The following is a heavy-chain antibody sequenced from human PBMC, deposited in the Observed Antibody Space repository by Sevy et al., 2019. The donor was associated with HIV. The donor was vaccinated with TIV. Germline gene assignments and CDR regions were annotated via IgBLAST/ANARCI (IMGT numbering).Heavy chain of an antibody. J-gene: IGHJ3*02. D-gene: IGHD3-22*01. CDR2: IKPDGSEK. CDR1: GFTFSNYW. V-gene: IGHV3-7*01. Sequence: GESLKISCAASGFTFSNYWMSWVRQAPGKGLEWVGNIKPDGSEKHYVDSVKGRFTISRDNAKNSLYLQMNSLRGGDTAVYYCARWDYSDSRGDYNDAFDIWGQGTMVTVSS. CDR3: ARWDYSDSRGDYNDAFDI.